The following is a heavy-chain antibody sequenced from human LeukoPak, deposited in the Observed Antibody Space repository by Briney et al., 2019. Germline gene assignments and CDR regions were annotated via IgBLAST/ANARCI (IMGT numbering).Heavy chain of an antibody. CDR1: GYTFTGYY. V-gene: IGHV1-2*02. Sequence: ASVKVSCKASGYTFTGYYMHWVRQAPGQGLEWMGWINPNSGGTNNAQKFQGRVTMTRDTSISTAYMELSRLRSDDTAVYYCARELRAVFGSYYYYYMDVWGKGTTVTVSS. D-gene: IGHD3-10*02. CDR3: ARELRAVFGSYYYYYMDV. CDR2: INPNSGGT. J-gene: IGHJ6*03.